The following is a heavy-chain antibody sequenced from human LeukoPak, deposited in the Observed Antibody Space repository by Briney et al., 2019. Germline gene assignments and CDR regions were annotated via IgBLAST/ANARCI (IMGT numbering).Heavy chain of an antibody. CDR2: ISAYNGNT. J-gene: IGHJ6*03. CDR3: ARDVFLEWFEDYMDV. D-gene: IGHD3-3*01. Sequence: VASVKVSCKASGYTFTSYGISWVRQAPGQGLEWMGWISAYNGNTNYAQKLQGRVTMTTDTSTSTAYMELRSLRSDDTAVYYCARDVFLEWFEDYMDVWGKGTTVTVSS. V-gene: IGHV1-18*01. CDR1: GYTFTSYG.